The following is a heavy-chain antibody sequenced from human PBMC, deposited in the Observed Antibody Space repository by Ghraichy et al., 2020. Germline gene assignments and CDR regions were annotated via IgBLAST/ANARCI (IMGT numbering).Heavy chain of an antibody. V-gene: IGHV4-39*07. CDR1: GGSISSSSYY. CDR3: AREIEAYCGGDCSDY. J-gene: IGHJ4*02. Sequence: SETLSLTCTVSGGSISSSSYYWGWIRQPPGKGLEWIGSIYYSGSTYYNPSLKSRVTISVDTSKNQFSLKLSSVTAADTAVYYCAREIEAYCGGDCSDYWGQGTLVTVSS. D-gene: IGHD2-21*02. CDR2: IYYSGST.